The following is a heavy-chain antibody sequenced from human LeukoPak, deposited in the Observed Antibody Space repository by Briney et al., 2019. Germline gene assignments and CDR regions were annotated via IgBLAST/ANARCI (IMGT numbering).Heavy chain of an antibody. CDR1: GFTFSDYY. CDR2: ISNRGDSV. CDR3: ALGTINKDYYFGMDV. J-gene: IGHJ6*02. V-gene: IGHV3-11*01. Sequence: GGSLRLSCAASGFTFSDYYMTWLRQAPGKGLEWLSYISNRGDSVFYADSVKGRFTVSRDNAKRLLYLQIESLRDDDTAVYHCALGTINKDYYFGMDVWGQGTTVTVSS. D-gene: IGHD2-8*01.